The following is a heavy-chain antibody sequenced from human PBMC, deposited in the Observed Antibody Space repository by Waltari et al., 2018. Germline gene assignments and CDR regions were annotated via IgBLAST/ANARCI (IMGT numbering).Heavy chain of an antibody. CDR3: ARAHTVVTRKGGFDI. D-gene: IGHD2-15*01. V-gene: IGHV4-59*01. CDR2: IYYSGST. CDR1: GGSISSYY. Sequence: QVQLQESGPGLVKPSETLSLTCTVSGGSISSYYWSWIRQPPGKGLEWIGYIYYSGSTNYNPTLKSRVTISVETSKNQFSLKLSSVTAADTAVYYCARAHTVVTRKGGFDIWGQGTMVTVSS. J-gene: IGHJ3*02.